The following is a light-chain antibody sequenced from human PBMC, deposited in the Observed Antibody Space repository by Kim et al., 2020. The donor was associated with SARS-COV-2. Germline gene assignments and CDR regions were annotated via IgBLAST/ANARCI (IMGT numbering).Light chain of an antibody. V-gene: IGKV4-1*01. CDR2: WAS. CDR3: QQYYSNPLT. J-gene: IGKJ5*01. CDR1: QSVLYRSDNKNY. Sequence: DIVMTKSPDSLAVSLGERATINCKSSQSVLYRSDNKNYLNWYQQKPGQPPKMLIHWASTWESGVPARFSGSGSGTDFTLTISSLQAEDVAVYYCQQYYSNPLTFGQGTRLEIK.